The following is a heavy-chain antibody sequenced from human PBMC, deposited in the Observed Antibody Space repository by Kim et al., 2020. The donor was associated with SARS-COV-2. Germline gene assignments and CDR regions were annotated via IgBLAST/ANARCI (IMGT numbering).Heavy chain of an antibody. CDR3: VRDRMGGAFDS. Sequence: GGSLRLSCATSGFTFSAYDMNWVRQAPGKGLEWLSFITKSSATIYYADSVQGRFTISRDNAKNSLYLQMNSLRDEDTALYYCVRDRMGGAFDSWGRGTMVTVS. D-gene: IGHD3-16*01. V-gene: IGHV3-48*02. CDR1: GFTFSAYD. CDR2: ITKSSATI. J-gene: IGHJ3*02.